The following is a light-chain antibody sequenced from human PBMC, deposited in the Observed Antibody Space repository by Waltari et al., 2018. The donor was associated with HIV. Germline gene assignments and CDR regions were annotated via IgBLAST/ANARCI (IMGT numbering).Light chain of an antibody. Sequence: QSVLTQPPSASGTPGQRVTISCSGSSSNIGNDHVYWYQQLPGTTPKLLIYKNIQRPAGCPDRCAGSKSGTSAYLAVSGLRSEDEADYYCVGWDASLSAYVFGAGTKVTVL. CDR2: KNI. CDR1: SSNIGNDH. CDR3: VGWDASLSAYV. J-gene: IGLJ1*01. V-gene: IGLV1-47*01.